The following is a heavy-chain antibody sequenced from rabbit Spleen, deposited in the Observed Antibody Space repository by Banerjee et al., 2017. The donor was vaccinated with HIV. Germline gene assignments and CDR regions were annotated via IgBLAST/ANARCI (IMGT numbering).Heavy chain of an antibody. CDR2: IDTNDGDT. CDR1: GFSFSSSYW. Sequence: QQRLVESGGGLVKPGASLTLTCKASGFSFSSSYWICWVRQAPGKGLEWIACIDTNDGDTDYANWPKGRFTISKTSSTTVTLQMTSLTAADTATYFCARNYVNAFDPWGPGTLVTVS. V-gene: IGHV1S45*01. D-gene: IGHD1-1*01. J-gene: IGHJ2*01. CDR3: ARNYVNAFDP.